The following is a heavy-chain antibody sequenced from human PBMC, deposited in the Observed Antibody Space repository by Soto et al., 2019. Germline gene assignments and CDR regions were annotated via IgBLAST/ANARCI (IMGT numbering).Heavy chain of an antibody. Sequence: PGGSLRLSCAASGFTFSGSAMRWVRQASGKGLEWVGRIRSKANSYATAYAASVKGRFTISRDDSKNTAYLQMNSLKTEDTAVYYCTSIVVVVAATAAQAWGQGTLVTVSS. CDR3: TSIVVVVAATAAQA. V-gene: IGHV3-73*01. CDR1: GFTFSGSA. CDR2: IRSKANSYAT. D-gene: IGHD2-15*01. J-gene: IGHJ5*02.